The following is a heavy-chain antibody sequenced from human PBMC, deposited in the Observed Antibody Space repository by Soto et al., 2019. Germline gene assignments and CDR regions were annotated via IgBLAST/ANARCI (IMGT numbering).Heavy chain of an antibody. J-gene: IGHJ4*02. CDR3: ARHDRDYGDQIDY. CDR1: GGSISSSSYY. Sequence: QLQLQESGPGLVKSSETLSLTCTVSGGSISSSSYYWGWIRQPPGKGLEWIGSIYYSGGTYYNSSLKSRVTISVDTSKNQFSLKVSSVTAADTAVYYCARHDRDYGDQIDYWGQGTLVTVSS. D-gene: IGHD4-17*01. V-gene: IGHV4-39*01. CDR2: IYYSGGT.